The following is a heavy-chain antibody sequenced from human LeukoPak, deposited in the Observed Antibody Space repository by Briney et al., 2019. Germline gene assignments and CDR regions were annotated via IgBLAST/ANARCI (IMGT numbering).Heavy chain of an antibody. D-gene: IGHD1-26*01. V-gene: IGHV4-4*07. CDR2: VYVSGRT. CDR3: ARDRWELTPAKGWFDS. Sequence: SETLSLTCAVSGDSMTNYYWSWIRQPAGQGLEWIGHVYVSGRTNYNPSFKSRVSMSIDTSKKQFSLNLTSVSAADTAVYFCARDRWELTPAKGWFDSWGQGTLVTVSS. CDR1: GDSMTNYY. J-gene: IGHJ5*01.